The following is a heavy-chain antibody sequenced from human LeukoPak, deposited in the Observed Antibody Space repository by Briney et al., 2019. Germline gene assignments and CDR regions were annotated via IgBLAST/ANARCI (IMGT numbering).Heavy chain of an antibody. CDR2: ISGSSSFI. Sequence: GGSLRLSCAASGFTFSSYWMSWVRQAPGKGLEWVSSISGSSSFIYYADSVRGRFTISRDNAKNSLYLQMDSLRAEDTAAYYCARRPIVSTVYFSFLDVSGKGTTVTLSS. D-gene: IGHD2/OR15-2a*01. CDR1: GFTFSSYW. CDR3: ARRPIVSTVYFSFLDV. V-gene: IGHV3-21*01. J-gene: IGHJ6*03.